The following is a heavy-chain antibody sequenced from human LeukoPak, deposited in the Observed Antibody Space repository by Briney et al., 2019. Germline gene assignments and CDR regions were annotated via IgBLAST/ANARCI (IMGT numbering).Heavy chain of an antibody. CDR3: AKRRGGSSELDP. CDR2: VRYSGST. Sequence: SQTLSLTCTVSGDSISSGDYYWGWIRQPPGKGLEWIGNVRYSGSTYYSPSLKSRVTISLDTSKNQFSPKLTSMTAADTAVYYCAKRRGGSSELDPWGQGTLVTVS. V-gene: IGHV4-39*01. J-gene: IGHJ5*02. D-gene: IGHD6-6*01. CDR1: GDSISSGDYY.